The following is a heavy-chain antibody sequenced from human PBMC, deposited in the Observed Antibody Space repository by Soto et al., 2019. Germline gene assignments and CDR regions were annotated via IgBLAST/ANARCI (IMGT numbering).Heavy chain of an antibody. D-gene: IGHD2-15*01. CDR2: ISGSGGST. CDR1: GFTFSSYA. Sequence: EVQLLESGGGLVQPGGSLRLSCAASGFTFSSYAMSWVRQAPGKGLEWVSAISGSGGSTYYADSVKGRFTISRDNSNNTLYLQMNRLRAEDTAVYYCAKADFVVVVAATSDYWGQGTLVTVSS. CDR3: AKADFVVVVAATSDY. V-gene: IGHV3-23*01. J-gene: IGHJ4*02.